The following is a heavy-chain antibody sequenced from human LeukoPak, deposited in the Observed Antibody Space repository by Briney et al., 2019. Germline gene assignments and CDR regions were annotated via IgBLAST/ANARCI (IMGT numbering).Heavy chain of an antibody. J-gene: IGHJ3*01. CDR3: ARNARDSVFDL. CDR1: GFSFSSSG. V-gene: IGHV3-33*01. Sequence: GGSLRLSCAASGFSFSSSGMYWVRQAPGKGLEWVALIWHDGTNEYYADSVKGRFTISRDNSKNTLYLQMNSLRVDDTAVYYCARNARDSVFDLWGQGTMVTVSS. CDR2: IWHDGTNE.